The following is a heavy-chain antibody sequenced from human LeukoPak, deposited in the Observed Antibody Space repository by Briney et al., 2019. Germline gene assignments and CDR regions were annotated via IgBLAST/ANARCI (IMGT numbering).Heavy chain of an antibody. CDR1: GFTFSSYS. J-gene: IGHJ3*02. CDR3: ARDSSPGIGDAFDI. Sequence: PGGSLRLSCAASGFTFSSYSMNWVRQAPGKGLEWVSSISSSSSYIYHADSVKGRFTISRDNAKNSLYLQMNSLRAEDTAVYYCARDSSPGIGDAFDIWGQGQWSPSLQ. CDR2: ISSSSSYI. V-gene: IGHV3-21*01. D-gene: IGHD6-13*01.